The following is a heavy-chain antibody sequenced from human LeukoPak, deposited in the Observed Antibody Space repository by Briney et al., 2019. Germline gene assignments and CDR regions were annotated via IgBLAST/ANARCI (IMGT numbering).Heavy chain of an antibody. Sequence: GGSLRLSCAASGFTFSSYWMTWVRQAPGKGLEWVSVIYSVGSTYYADSVKGRFTISRDNSKNTLYLQMNSLRAEDTAVYYCARDPTTAGTRDYWGQGTLVTVSS. J-gene: IGHJ4*02. D-gene: IGHD6-19*01. CDR3: ARDPTTAGTRDY. CDR1: GFTFSSYW. CDR2: IYSVGST. V-gene: IGHV3-66*01.